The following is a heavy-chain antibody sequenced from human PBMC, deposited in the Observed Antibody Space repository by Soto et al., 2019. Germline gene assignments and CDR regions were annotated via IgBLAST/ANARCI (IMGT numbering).Heavy chain of an antibody. CDR1: RDTFSKYA. D-gene: IGHD3-16*01. CDR2: IIPIFDSR. V-gene: IGHV1-69*01. CDR3: ARGETYLGV. J-gene: IGHJ6*02. Sequence: QVKLVQSGAEVKKTGSSVKVSCTASRDTFSKYAFNWVRQAPGQGLEWMGWIIPIFDSRNYAEKFQGRVTITADESTSTAYMEVRSLRFADTAVYYCARGETYLGVWVQGTSGTVSS.